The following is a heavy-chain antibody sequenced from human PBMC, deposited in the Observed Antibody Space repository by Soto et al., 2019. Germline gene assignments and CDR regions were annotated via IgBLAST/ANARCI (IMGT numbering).Heavy chain of an antibody. V-gene: IGHV3-30-3*01. CDR1: GFTFSNYA. CDR2: ISYDGSNK. Sequence: GGSLRLSCAASGFTFSNYAMHWVRQAPGKGLEWVAVISYDGSNKYYADSVKGRFTISRDNSKNTLYLQMNSLRAEDTAVYYCARAPTTVTPAYYLDYWGQGTLVTVSS. J-gene: IGHJ4*02. CDR3: ARAPTTVTPAYYLDY. D-gene: IGHD4-17*01.